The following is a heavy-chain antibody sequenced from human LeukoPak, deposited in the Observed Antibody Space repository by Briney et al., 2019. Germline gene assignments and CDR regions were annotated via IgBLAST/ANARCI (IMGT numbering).Heavy chain of an antibody. CDR3: SRSGRWLQFLG. V-gene: IGHV4-59*01. J-gene: IGHJ4*02. Sequence: SETLSLTRTVSGXSISSYYGSWIRQPPGKGLEWIGYIYYSGSTSYNPSLKSRVTISVDTSKNQFSLKLSSVTAADTAVYYCSRSGRWLQFLGWGQGTLVTVPS. D-gene: IGHD5-24*01. CDR1: GXSISSYY. CDR2: IYYSGST.